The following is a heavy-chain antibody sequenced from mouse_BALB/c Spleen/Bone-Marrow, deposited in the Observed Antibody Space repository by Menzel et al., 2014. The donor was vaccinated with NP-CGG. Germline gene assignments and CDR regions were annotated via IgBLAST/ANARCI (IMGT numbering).Heavy chain of an antibody. Sequence: EVKLMESGGASVQPGGSLRLSCATSGFTFTDYYMNWVRQPPGKALEWLGSIRNKANGYTTEYSASVKGRFTISRDNSQSILYLQMNTLRAEDSATYCCARDKGRVFYDYWGQGTTLTVSS. CDR3: ARDKGRVFYDY. CDR1: GFTFTDYY. V-gene: IGHV7-3*02. J-gene: IGHJ2*01. CDR2: IRNKANGYTT.